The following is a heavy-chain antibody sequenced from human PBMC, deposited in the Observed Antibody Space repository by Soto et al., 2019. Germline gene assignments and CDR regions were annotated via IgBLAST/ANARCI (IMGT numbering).Heavy chain of an antibody. J-gene: IGHJ6*02. D-gene: IGHD3-3*01. CDR3: ATSVKGKRYYDFWSGQLNRYYYYYGMDV. CDR1: GYTLTELS. CDR2: FDPEDGET. V-gene: IGHV1-24*01. Sequence: VASVKVSCKVSGYTLTELSMHWVRQAPGKGLEWMGGFDPEDGETIYAQKFQGRVTMTEDTSTDTAYMELSSLRSEDTAVYYCATSVKGKRYYDFWSGQLNRYYYYYGMDVWGQGTTVTVSS.